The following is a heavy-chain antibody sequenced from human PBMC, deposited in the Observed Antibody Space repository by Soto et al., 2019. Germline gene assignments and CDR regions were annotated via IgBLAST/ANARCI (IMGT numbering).Heavy chain of an antibody. CDR2: IYPGDSDS. D-gene: IGHD4-17*01. Sequence: GESLKISCEGFGYNFATYWIAWVRQMPGKGLEYMGIIYPGDSDSRYSPSFQGQVTFSADKSISTAYLQWSSLKASDTAMYYCARHGFYGDYPSNYFDPWGQGTQVTVSS. CDR3: ARHGFYGDYPSNYFDP. J-gene: IGHJ5*02. CDR1: GYNFATYW. V-gene: IGHV5-51*01.